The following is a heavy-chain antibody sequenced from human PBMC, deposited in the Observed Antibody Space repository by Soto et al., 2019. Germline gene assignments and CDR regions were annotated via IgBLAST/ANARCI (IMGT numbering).Heavy chain of an antibody. V-gene: IGHV3-23*01. CDR3: AKLLYGYYYYGMDV. D-gene: IGHD2-15*01. CDR2: ISSSGPST. CDR1: EITFSSGA. Sequence: GGSLRLSCADSEITFSSGAMTWVRKAPGKGLEWVSAISSSGPSTYYADSVKGRFTISRDNSKNTLYLQMNSLRADDTAVYYCAKLLYGYYYYGMDVWGQGTTVTVSS. J-gene: IGHJ6*02.